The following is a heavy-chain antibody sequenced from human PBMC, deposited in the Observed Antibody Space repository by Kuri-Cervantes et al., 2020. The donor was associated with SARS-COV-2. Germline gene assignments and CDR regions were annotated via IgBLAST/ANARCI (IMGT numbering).Heavy chain of an antibody. Sequence: ASVKVSCKASGYTFTGYYMHWVRQAPGQGLEWMGWINPNSGGTNYAQKFQGRVTMTRDTSISTAYMELSSLRSEDTAVYYCATGGLLWFGEKDIWGQGTMVTVSS. V-gene: IGHV1-2*02. CDR3: ATGGLLWFGEKDI. D-gene: IGHD3-10*01. J-gene: IGHJ3*02. CDR1: GYTFTGYY. CDR2: INPNSGGT.